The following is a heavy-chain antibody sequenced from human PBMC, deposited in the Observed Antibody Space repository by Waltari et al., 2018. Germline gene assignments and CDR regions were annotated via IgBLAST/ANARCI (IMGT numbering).Heavy chain of an antibody. V-gene: IGHV6-1*01. D-gene: IGHD3-3*01. CDR3: ARTTITVFGVVVGALDN. Sequence: AQLQPSGPGLIKPSKTAPLPRSISGVRVRSNRAHLQCIRQSPSRGLEWLGRTYYMSKCYSQYAESVKSRMTINADTSTNEFSLQLTSVSPEDTGLYFCARTTITVFGVVVGALDNWGPGTLVTVSS. CDR2: TYYMSKCYS. J-gene: IGHJ4*02. CDR1: GVRVRSNRAH.